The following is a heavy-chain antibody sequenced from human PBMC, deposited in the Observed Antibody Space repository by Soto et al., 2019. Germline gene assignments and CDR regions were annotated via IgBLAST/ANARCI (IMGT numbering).Heavy chain of an antibody. CDR3: TTTPRHNDYGHSGSYHYGLGV. J-gene: IGHJ6*02. CDR2: IKSKTDGGTT. CDR1: GFTFSNAW. V-gene: IGHV3-15*07. Sequence: EVQLVESGGGLVKPGGSLRLSCAASGFTFSNAWMNWVRQAPGKGLEWVGRIKSKTDGGTTDYAAPVKGRFTISRDDSKNALYLQMNSLQTGDTAVYYCTTTPRHNDYGHSGSYHYGLGVWGQGTTVTVSS. D-gene: IGHD4-17*01.